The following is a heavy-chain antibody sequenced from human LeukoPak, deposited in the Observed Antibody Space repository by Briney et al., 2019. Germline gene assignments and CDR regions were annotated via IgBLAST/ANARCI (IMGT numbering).Heavy chain of an antibody. J-gene: IGHJ5*02. V-gene: IGHV3-23*01. CDR2: INGRGSST. D-gene: IGHD1-26*01. CDR1: GFTFSSYA. Sequence: PGGSLRLSCAASGFTFSSYAMNWVRQAPGKGLEWVSSINGRGSSTYYADSVRGRFTISRDNSKNTLYLQMNSLRAEDTAVYYCAKDVRSGSYRNWFDPWGQGTLVTVSS. CDR3: AKDVRSGSYRNWFDP.